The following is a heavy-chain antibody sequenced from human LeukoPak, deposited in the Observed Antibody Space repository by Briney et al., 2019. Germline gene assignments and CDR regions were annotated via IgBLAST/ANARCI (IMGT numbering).Heavy chain of an antibody. J-gene: IGHJ3*02. CDR2: INPNSGGT. V-gene: IGHV1-2*02. Sequence: ASVKVSCKASGYTFTGYYMHWVRQAPGQGLEWMGWINPNSGGTNYAQKFQGRVTMTRDTSISTAYMELSRLRSDDTAVYYCAKERPASNDAFDIWGQGTMVTVSS. CDR3: AKERPASNDAFDI. CDR1: GYTFTGYY.